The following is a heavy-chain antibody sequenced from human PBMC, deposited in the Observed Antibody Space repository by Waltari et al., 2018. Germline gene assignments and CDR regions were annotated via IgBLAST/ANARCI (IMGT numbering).Heavy chain of an antibody. CDR3: ARGTTTVTRAFDI. V-gene: IGHV3-53*02. J-gene: IGHJ3*02. CDR1: GFTVSSHY. Sequence: EVQLVETGGGLIQPGGSLRLSCAASGFTVSSHYMSWVRQAPGKGLEWVSVIYSGGSTYYADSVKGRFTISRDNSKNTLYLQMNSLRAEDTAVYYCARGTTTVTRAFDIWGQGTMVTVSS. D-gene: IGHD4-17*01. CDR2: IYSGGST.